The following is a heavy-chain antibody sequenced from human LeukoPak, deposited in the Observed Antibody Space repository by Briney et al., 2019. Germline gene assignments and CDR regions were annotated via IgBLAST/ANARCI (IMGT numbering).Heavy chain of an antibody. CDR1: KFTFSTYW. D-gene: IGHD3-10*01. Sequence: GGSLRLSCAASKFTFSTYWTSWVRQAPGKGLEWVANIKQDGSEKYYVDSVKGRFTISRDNSKNTLYLQMNSLRAEDTAVYYCAKDRRITMIRGVIRRDWFDPWGQGTLVTVSS. J-gene: IGHJ5*02. V-gene: IGHV3-7*03. CDR2: IKQDGSEK. CDR3: AKDRRITMIRGVIRRDWFDP.